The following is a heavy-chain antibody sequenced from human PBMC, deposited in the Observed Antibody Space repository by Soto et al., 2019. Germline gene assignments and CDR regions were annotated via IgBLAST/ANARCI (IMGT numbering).Heavy chain of an antibody. J-gene: IGHJ6*02. CDR1: GFTFSRYG. Sequence: GGSLRRSCAASGFTFSRYGMHWVRQAPGKGLEWVAVISYDGRNKYYADAVKGRFTISRDNSKNTLYLQMSSLRAEDTAVYYCVKDGSSGWPYFYDMDVWGQGTTVTVSS. CDR2: ISYDGRNK. D-gene: IGHD6-19*01. V-gene: IGHV3-30*18. CDR3: VKDGSSGWPYFYDMDV.